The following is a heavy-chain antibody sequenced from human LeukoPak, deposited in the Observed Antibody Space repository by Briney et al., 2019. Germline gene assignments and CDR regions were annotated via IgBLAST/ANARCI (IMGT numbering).Heavy chain of an antibody. V-gene: IGHV4-59*08. D-gene: IGHD3-22*01. CDR2: VFYTGRT. CDR3: ARSYDSKGYYFDY. CDR1: GDSMNEYY. Sequence: SETLSLTCTVSGDSMNEYYWSWVRQPPGKGLELIGYVFYTGRTNYRPSLKNRVTISLDTSKNQFSLKLSSVTAADTAVYYCARSYDSKGYYFDYWGQGTLVTVSS. J-gene: IGHJ4*02.